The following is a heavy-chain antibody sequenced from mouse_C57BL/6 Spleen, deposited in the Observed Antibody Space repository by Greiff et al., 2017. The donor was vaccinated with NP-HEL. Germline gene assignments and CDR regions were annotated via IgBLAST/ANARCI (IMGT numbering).Heavy chain of an antibody. V-gene: IGHV5-17*01. Sequence: DVKLVESGGGLVKPGGSLKLSCAASGFTFSDYGMHWVRQAPEKGLEWVAYISSGSSTIYYADTVKGRFTISRDNAKNTLFLQMTSLRSEDTAMYYCARGVYYDVYAMDYWGQGTSVTVSS. D-gene: IGHD2-4*01. CDR1: GFTFSDYG. J-gene: IGHJ4*01. CDR2: ISSGSSTI. CDR3: ARGVYYDVYAMDY.